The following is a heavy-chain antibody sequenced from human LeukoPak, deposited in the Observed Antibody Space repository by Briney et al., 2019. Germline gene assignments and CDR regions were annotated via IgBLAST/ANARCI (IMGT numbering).Heavy chain of an antibody. J-gene: IGHJ5*02. D-gene: IGHD6-13*01. CDR2: IYYSGST. CDR3: ARDWGLEAAGDNWFDP. Sequence: PSETLSLTCTVSGGSISSYYWGWIRQPPGKGLEWIGYIYYSGSTNYNPSLKSRVTISVDTSKNQFSLKLSSVTAADTAVYYCARDWGLEAAGDNWFDPWGQGTLVTVSS. V-gene: IGHV4-59*01. CDR1: GGSISSYY.